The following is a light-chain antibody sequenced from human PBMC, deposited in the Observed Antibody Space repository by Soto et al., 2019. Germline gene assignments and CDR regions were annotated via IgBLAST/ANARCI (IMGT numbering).Light chain of an antibody. CDR2: AAS. CDR1: QCISNY. CDR3: QKYTSALGGT. V-gene: IGKV1-27*01. Sequence: DIQMTQSPSSLSASVGDRVTITCRAIQCISNYLAWYQQKPGKVPKLLIYAASTLQSGVPSRFSGSGSGTDFTLTISSLQPEDVATYYCQKYTSALGGTFGQGTRLEIK. J-gene: IGKJ5*01.